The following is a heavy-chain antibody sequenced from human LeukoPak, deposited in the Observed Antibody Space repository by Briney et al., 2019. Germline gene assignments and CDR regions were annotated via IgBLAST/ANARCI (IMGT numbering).Heavy chain of an antibody. V-gene: IGHV3-30*18. Sequence: GGPLRLSCAASGYSFRSYGSHWVRQAPGKGLEWVEVISCYGSNKYYADYEKGRFTISRDNSKKELFLQMNSLRGEDTAVYYCAKDNNGAAAGIIPGAFDIWGQGTMVTVSS. CDR2: ISCYGSNK. J-gene: IGHJ3*02. D-gene: IGHD6-13*01. CDR1: GYSFRSYG. CDR3: AKDNNGAAAGIIPGAFDI.